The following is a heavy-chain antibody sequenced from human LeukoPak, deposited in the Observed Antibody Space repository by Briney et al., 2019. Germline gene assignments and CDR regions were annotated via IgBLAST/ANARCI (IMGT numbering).Heavy chain of an antibody. CDR3: ARELRYYDILTGYPNFHY. V-gene: IGHV4-34*01. J-gene: IGHJ4*02. CDR2: INHSGST. Sequence: SETLSLTCAVYGGSFSGYYWSWIRQPPGKGLEWIGEINHSGSTNYNPSLKSRVTISVDTSKNQFSLKLSSVTAADTAVYYCARELRYYDILTGYPNFHYGGRRTLDTVSS. CDR1: GGSFSGYY. D-gene: IGHD3-9*01.